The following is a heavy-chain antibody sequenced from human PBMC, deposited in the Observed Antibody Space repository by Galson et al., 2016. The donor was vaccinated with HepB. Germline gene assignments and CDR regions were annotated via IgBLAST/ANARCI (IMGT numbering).Heavy chain of an antibody. Sequence: SETLSLTCTVSGGSVSSGAFYWGWIRQPPGKGLEWIGTDYYDGSTFYSPSLRSRVTISIDTSKNQFSLKLTTVTTETSTGTAFMELRNLGSDDTAVYYCARESVDYPYGMDVWGQGTTITVS. J-gene: IGHJ6*02. V-gene: IGHV4-39*01. CDR2: DYYDGST. D-gene: IGHD2-21*01. CDR1: GGSVSSGAFY. CDR3: MELRNLGSDDTAVYYCARESVDYPYGMDV.